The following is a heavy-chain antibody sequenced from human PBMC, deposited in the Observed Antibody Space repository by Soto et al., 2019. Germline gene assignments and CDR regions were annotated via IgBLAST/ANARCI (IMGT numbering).Heavy chain of an antibody. CDR1: GASVSSRIYY. J-gene: IGHJ4*02. V-gene: IGHV4-31*03. CDR2: IHYSGTT. Sequence: QVQLQESGPGLVMPSQTLSLTCTVSGASVSSRIYYWSWLRQLPGKGLEWMGYIHYSGTTYYSPSLKSRVAISLDTSDNQFSLRLSSVTAADTAVYYSAREGNCGGGSCTFDFWGQGTLVTVSS. CDR3: AREGNCGGGSCTFDF. D-gene: IGHD2-15*01.